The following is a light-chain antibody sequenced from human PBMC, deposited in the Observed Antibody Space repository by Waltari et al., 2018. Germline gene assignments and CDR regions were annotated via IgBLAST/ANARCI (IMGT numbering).Light chain of an antibody. J-gene: IGKJ3*01. CDR3: QQNYISPFT. Sequence: DIQMTQSPSSLSASVGDRVTITCRTSQSIRNYLNWYQQKPGKAPNLLIYAASNLHAGVPSRFSGSGSVTDFTLTISSLQPEDFTTYYCQQNYISPFTFGPGTRVDIK. V-gene: IGKV1-39*01. CDR2: AAS. CDR1: QSIRNY.